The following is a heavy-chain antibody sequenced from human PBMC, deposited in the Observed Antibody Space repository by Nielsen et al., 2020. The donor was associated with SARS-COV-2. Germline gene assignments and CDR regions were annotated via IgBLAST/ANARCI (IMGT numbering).Heavy chain of an antibody. D-gene: IGHD3-10*01. J-gene: IGHJ4*02. CDR2: IYYSGST. CDR3: ARDQGSMVRGAARDH. CDR1: GGSISSYY. Sequence: SETLSLTCTVSGGSISSYYWSWIRQPPGKGLEWIGYIYYSGSTNYNPSLKSRVTISVDTSKNQFSLKLSSVTAADTAVYYCARDQGSMVRGAARDHWGQGTLVTVSS. V-gene: IGHV4-59*12.